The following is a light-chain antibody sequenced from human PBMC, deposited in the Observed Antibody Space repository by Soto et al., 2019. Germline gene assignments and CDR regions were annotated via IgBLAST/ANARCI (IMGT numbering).Light chain of an antibody. J-gene: IGKJ1*01. V-gene: IGKV3-15*01. Sequence: DIVMTKSPATLSVAPGERVTFSCRASQGVSRKLAWYQHKPGQAPRLLISGASTGATGIPARFSGSGSGTEFTLTISSLQSEDCAVYYWQQYGSSGTFGQGTKVDI. CDR3: QQYGSSGT. CDR1: QGVSRK. CDR2: GAS.